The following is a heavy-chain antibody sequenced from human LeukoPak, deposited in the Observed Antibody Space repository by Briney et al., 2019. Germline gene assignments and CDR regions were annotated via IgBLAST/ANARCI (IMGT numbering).Heavy chain of an antibody. CDR2: IYPGDSDT. CDR3: ARLGGHDYDILTGYYYHYYGMDV. Sequence: GKSLKISCKGSGYSFTSYWIGWVRQMPGKGLEWMGIIYPGDSDTRYSPPFQGQVTISADKSISTAYLQWSSLKGSDTAMYYYARLGGHDYDILTGYYYHYYGMDVWGQGTTVTVSS. D-gene: IGHD3-9*01. CDR1: GYSFTSYW. V-gene: IGHV5-51*01. J-gene: IGHJ6*02.